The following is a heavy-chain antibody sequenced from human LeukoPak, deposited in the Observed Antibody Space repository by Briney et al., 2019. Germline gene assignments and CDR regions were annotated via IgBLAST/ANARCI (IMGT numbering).Heavy chain of an antibody. V-gene: IGHV3-21*01. J-gene: IGHJ4*02. Sequence: GGSLRLSCAASGFTFARYSMNWVRQAPGKGLEWVSSISSSSSNIYYADSVTGRFTISRDNAKNSLYLQMNSLRAEDTAVYYCVRAVEYYYDSSGYALDYWGQGTLVTVSS. CDR3: VRAVEYYYDSSGYALDY. CDR2: ISSSSSNI. D-gene: IGHD3-22*01. CDR1: GFTFARYS.